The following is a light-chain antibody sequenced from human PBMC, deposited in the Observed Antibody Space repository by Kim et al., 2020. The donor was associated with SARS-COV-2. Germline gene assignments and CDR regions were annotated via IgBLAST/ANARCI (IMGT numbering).Light chain of an antibody. CDR1: TLRDFY. CDR2: GQQ. J-gene: IGLJ3*02. V-gene: IGLV3-19*01. CDR3: SSRDGGGNHWV. Sequence: SSELTQDPAVSVALGQTVWITCQGDTLRDFYPMWYQQKAGQAPVLVIYGQQNRPSGIPDRFSGSKSGNTASLIITGAQVEDEAHYYCSSRDGGGNHWVFGGGTKVTVL.